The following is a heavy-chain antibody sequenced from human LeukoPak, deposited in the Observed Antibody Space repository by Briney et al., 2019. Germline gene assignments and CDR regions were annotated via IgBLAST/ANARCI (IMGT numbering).Heavy chain of an antibody. V-gene: IGHV3-7*01. J-gene: IGHJ4*02. CDR2: IKQDGSEK. CDR3: ARDELDSSGYYDAY. D-gene: IGHD3-22*01. CDR1: GFTFSSYW. Sequence: PGGSLRLSCAASGFTFSSYWMSWVRQAPGKGLEWVANIKQDGSEKYYVDSVKGRFTISRDNAKNSLYLQMNSLRAEDTAVYYCARDELDSSGYYDAYWGQGTLVTVSS.